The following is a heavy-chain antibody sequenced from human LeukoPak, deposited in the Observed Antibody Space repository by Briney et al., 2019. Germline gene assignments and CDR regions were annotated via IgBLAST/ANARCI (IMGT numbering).Heavy chain of an antibody. CDR2: TYTGGNS. D-gene: IGHD3-22*01. CDR3: ARGGRGSAAVVATRSFDI. CDR1: GFTVSSIH. J-gene: IGHJ3*02. Sequence: GGSLRLSCAASGFTVSSIHMVWVRRAPGKGLEWVSVTYTGGNSYYADSVKGRFIISRGISKNTLYLQMNSLRAEDSALYYCARGGRGSAAVVATRSFDIWGQGTMVTVSS. V-gene: IGHV3-53*01.